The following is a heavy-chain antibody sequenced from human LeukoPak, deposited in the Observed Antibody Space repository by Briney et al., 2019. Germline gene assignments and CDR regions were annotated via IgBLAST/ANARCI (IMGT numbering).Heavy chain of an antibody. CDR3: ARMTDLRGWFDP. J-gene: IGHJ5*02. CDR1: GGFISRGSFH. CDR2: IHTSGTT. D-gene: IGHD2-21*02. V-gene: IGHV4-61*02. Sequence: SETLSLTCTVSGGFISRGSFHWNWIRQPAGKGLEWIGRIHTSGTTNYNPSLKSRLTISVDTSKNQFSLKLSSVTAADTAVYYCARMTDLRGWFDPWGQGTLVTVSS.